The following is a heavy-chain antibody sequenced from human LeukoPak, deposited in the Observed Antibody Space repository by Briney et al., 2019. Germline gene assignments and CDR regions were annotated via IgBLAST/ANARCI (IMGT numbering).Heavy chain of an antibody. D-gene: IGHD6-19*01. CDR3: ARERGSRAVAGTGWFDP. Sequence: ASVKVSCKASGYTFTSYGISWVRHAPGQGLEWMGWISAYSGNTNYAQKLQGRVTMTTDTSTSTAYMELRSLRSDDTAVYYCARERGSRAVAGTGWFDPWGQGTLVTVSS. CDR2: ISAYSGNT. CDR1: GYTFTSYG. J-gene: IGHJ5*02. V-gene: IGHV1-18*01.